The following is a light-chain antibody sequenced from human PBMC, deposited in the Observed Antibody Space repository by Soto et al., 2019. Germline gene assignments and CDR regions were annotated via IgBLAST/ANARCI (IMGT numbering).Light chain of an antibody. Sequence: ETVLTQSPATLSLSPGERATLSCSASQSVGKFLAWYQQKPGQAPRLLIYDASNRATGIPARFNGSGSGTDCTLTISSLELEDFAVYYCQQRRYWPPVFTFGPGTTVDIK. V-gene: IGKV3-11*01. CDR2: DAS. CDR1: QSVGKF. J-gene: IGKJ3*01. CDR3: QQRRYWPPVFT.